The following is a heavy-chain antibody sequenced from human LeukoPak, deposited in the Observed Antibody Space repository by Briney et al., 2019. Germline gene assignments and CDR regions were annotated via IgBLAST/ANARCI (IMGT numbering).Heavy chain of an antibody. Sequence: GGSLRLSCAASGFTFSSYGMHWVRQAPGKGLEWVAVIWYDGSNKYYADSVKGRFTISRDNSKNTLYLQMNSLRAEDTAVYYCAREYSSGWYIVAYWGQGTLVTVSS. CDR1: GFTFSSYG. V-gene: IGHV3-33*01. CDR2: IWYDGSNK. D-gene: IGHD6-19*01. J-gene: IGHJ4*02. CDR3: AREYSSGWYIVAY.